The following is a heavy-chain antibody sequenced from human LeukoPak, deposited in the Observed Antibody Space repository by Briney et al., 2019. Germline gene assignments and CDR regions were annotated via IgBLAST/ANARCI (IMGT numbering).Heavy chain of an antibody. CDR3: ARDLITFGGVIAPLDY. J-gene: IGHJ4*02. D-gene: IGHD3-16*02. CDR1: GGSISSYY. CDR2: IYYSGST. V-gene: IGHV4-59*12. Sequence: PSETLSLTCTVSGGSISSYYWSWIRQPPGKGLEWIGYIYYSGSTYYNPSLKSRVTISVDTSKNQFSLKLSSVTAADTAVYYCARDLITFGGVIAPLDYWGQGTLVTVSS.